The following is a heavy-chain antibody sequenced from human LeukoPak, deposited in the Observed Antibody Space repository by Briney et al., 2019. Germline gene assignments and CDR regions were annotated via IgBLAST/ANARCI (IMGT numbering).Heavy chain of an antibody. D-gene: IGHD7-27*01. V-gene: IGHV6-1*01. CDR3: ARGNWGWFDY. Sequence: SQTLSLTCAISGDSVSNTNVVWNWIRLSPSRGREWLGRTYYRSKWSSDFAVSVRSRITITSDTSKNQFSLQLNSVTPEDTAVYYCARGNWGWFDYWGQGTLVTVSS. CDR1: GDSVSNTNVV. CDR2: TYYRSKWSS. J-gene: IGHJ4*02.